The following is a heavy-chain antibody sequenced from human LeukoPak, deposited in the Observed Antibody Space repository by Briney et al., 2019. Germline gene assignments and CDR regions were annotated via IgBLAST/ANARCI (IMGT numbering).Heavy chain of an antibody. CDR3: ARETSSARFDY. Sequence: GGSLRLSCAASGFTFSSYAVHWVRQAPGKGLEWVAVISYDGSNKYYADSVKGRFTISRDNSKNTLYLQMNSLRAEDTAVYYCARETSSARFDYWGQGTLVTVSS. CDR1: GFTFSSYA. CDR2: ISYDGSNK. J-gene: IGHJ4*02. V-gene: IGHV3-30-3*01.